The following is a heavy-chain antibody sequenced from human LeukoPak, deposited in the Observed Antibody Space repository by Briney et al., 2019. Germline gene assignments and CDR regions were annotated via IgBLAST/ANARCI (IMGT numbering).Heavy chain of an antibody. CDR1: GFAFSSYW. V-gene: IGHV3-48*01. Sequence: GGSLRLSCAASGFAFSSYWMHWVRQAPGKGLEWVSYISSSSSTIYYADSVKGRFTISRDNSKNTLYLQMNRLRAEDTAVYYCAKGTMVRGVIFDIDYWGQGTLLTVSS. CDR3: AKGTMVRGVIFDIDY. CDR2: ISSSSSTI. D-gene: IGHD3-10*01. J-gene: IGHJ4*02.